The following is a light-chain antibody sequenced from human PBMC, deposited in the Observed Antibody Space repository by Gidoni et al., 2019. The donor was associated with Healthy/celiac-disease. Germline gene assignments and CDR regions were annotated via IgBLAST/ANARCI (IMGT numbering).Light chain of an antibody. CDR2: DVS. J-gene: IGLJ2*01. Sequence: QSALTQPASVSVSPGPPITISCTGTSSDVCGYNYVSCYQQHPGKAPKLMIYDVSNLPSGVSNRFSGSKSGNTASLTISGLQAEDEADYYCSSYTSSSTLERVFGGGTKLTVL. V-gene: IGLV2-14*01. CDR1: SSDVCGYNY. CDR3: SSYTSSSTLERV.